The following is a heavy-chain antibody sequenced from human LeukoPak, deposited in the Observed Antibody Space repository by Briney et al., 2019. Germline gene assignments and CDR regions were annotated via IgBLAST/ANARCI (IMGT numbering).Heavy chain of an antibody. J-gene: IGHJ4*02. CDR2: IFTSGRT. D-gene: IGHD7-27*01. CDR3: ASRKLGNDY. Sequence: PSETLSLTCTVSGGSISSGSYYWSWIRQPAGKGLELIGRIFTSGRTNYNPSLKSRVTISLDTSKNQFSLKLISVTAADTAVYYCASRKLGNDYWGQGTLVTVSS. V-gene: IGHV4-61*02. CDR1: GGSISSGSYY.